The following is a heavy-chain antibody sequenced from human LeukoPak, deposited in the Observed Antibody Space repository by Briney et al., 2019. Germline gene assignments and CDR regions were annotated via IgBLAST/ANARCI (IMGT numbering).Heavy chain of an antibody. CDR2: ISSNGRST. CDR1: GFTFSSYA. V-gene: IGHV3-64*01. D-gene: IGHD3-22*01. CDR3: ARVGGYSSAYYTAYFDY. Sequence: PGGSLRLSCTASGFTFSSYAMHWVRQAPGKGPEYVSSISSNGRSTYYANSVKGRFTISRDNSNNTLYLQMGSLRAEDMAVYYCARVGGYSSAYYTAYFDYWGQGTLVTVSS. J-gene: IGHJ4*02.